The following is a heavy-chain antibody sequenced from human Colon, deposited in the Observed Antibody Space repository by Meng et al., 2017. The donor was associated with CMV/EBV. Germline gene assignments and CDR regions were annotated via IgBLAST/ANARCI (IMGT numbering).Heavy chain of an antibody. V-gene: IGHV3-66*02. D-gene: IGHD5-12*01. CDR2: IYRGGAT. CDR1: GFTVNEYY. Sequence: GGSLRLSCAASGFTVNEYYMSWVRQAPGRGLEWVSVIYRGGATHYADSVKGRFTVSRDTSKNTLYLHMNSLRPEDTAVYYCARGYSNCFDPWGQGTQVTVSS. CDR3: ARGYSNCFDP. J-gene: IGHJ5*02.